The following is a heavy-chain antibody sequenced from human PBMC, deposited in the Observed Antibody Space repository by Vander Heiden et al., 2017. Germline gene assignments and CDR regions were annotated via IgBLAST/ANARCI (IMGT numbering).Heavy chain of an antibody. CDR2: IYPGDSDT. CDR1: GDSFTSYW. J-gene: IGHJ6*02. CDR3: ARRGRPGYCSGGSCYAYYYGMDV. V-gene: IGHV5-51*01. Sequence: EVQLVQSGAEVKKHGESLKISCKGSGDSFTSYWIGWVRQMPGKGLEWMGIIYPGDSDTRYSPSFQGQVTSSADKSISTAYLQWSSLKASDTAMYYCARRGRPGYCSGGSCYAYYYGMDVWGQGTTVTVS. D-gene: IGHD2-15*01.